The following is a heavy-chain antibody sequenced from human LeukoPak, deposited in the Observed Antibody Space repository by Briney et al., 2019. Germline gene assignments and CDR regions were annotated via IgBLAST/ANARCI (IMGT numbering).Heavy chain of an antibody. CDR3: AKGNNSGIPGGFDP. CDR2: ISWNSGSI. CDR1: GFTFYDYA. V-gene: IGHV3-9*01. Sequence: GGSLRLSCAASGFTFYDYAMHWVRQAPGKGLEWVSGISWNSGSIGYADSVKGRFTISRDNAKNSLYLQMNSLRAEDTALYYCAKGNNSGIPGGFDPWGQGTLVTVSS. D-gene: IGHD6-13*01. J-gene: IGHJ5*02.